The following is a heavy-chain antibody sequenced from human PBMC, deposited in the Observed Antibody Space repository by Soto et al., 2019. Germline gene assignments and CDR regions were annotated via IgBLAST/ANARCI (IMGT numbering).Heavy chain of an antibody. J-gene: IGHJ5*02. D-gene: IGHD6-13*01. CDR1: GDSVSSGAYY. Sequence: QVKLQESGPGLVKPSETLSRTCTVSGDSVSSGAYYWSWVRQPPGKGLEWIGYIYYNAITNYNPSLKSRVTILVDTSKSEISLTLNSVTAADTAVYYCARANIAAAGTIFDPWGQGVLVTVSA. V-gene: IGHV4-61*08. CDR2: IYYNAIT. CDR3: ARANIAAAGTIFDP.